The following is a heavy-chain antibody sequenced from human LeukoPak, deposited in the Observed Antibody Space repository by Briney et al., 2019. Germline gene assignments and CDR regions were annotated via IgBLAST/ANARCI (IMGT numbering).Heavy chain of an antibody. V-gene: IGHV4-61*02. CDR2: IYTSGTT. CDR3: ARGGYCGGDCFFYY. Sequence: SETLSLTCTVSGGSISSGSYYWSWIRQPAGKGLEWIGRIYTSGTTNYNPSLKSRVTISVDTSKNQFSLKLTSVTAADTAVYYCARGGYCGGDCFFYYWGQGTLVTVSS. D-gene: IGHD2-21*02. CDR1: GGSISSGSYY. J-gene: IGHJ4*02.